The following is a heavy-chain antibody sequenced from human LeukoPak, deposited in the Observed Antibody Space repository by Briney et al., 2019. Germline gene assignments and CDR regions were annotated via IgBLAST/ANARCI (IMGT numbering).Heavy chain of an antibody. V-gene: IGHV4-61*02. CDR1: NVSISSGSHY. Sequence: SETLSLTCTVSNVSISSGSHYWNWIRQPAGKGLEWIGRIYAGGRSNYNPSLRSRVTISVDTSKNQFSLRLSSVTATDTGVYYCARGNGYPPVYYYYGLDVWGQGTTVTVSS. J-gene: IGHJ6*02. CDR3: ARGNGYPPVYYYYGLDV. D-gene: IGHD5-18*01. CDR2: IYAGGRS.